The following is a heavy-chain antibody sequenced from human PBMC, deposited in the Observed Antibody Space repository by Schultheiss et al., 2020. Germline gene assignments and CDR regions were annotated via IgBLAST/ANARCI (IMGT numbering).Heavy chain of an antibody. CDR2: IYYSGST. CDR1: GGSISSSSYY. V-gene: IGHV4-39*01. D-gene: IGHD2-2*01. CDR3: ARHMIAGAKGYCSSTSCFYFDY. Sequence: SETLSLTCTVSGGSISSSSYYWGWIRQPPGKGLEWIGSIYYSGSTYYNPSLKSRVTISVDTSKNQFSLKLSSVTAADTAVYYCARHMIAGAKGYCSSTSCFYFDYWGQGTLVTVSS. J-gene: IGHJ4*02.